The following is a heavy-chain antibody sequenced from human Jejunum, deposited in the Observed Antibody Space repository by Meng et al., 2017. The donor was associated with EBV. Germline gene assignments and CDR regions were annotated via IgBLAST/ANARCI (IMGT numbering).Heavy chain of an antibody. Sequence: SGSGLVKPVGTLSRTVAVHGGFISSSNWWGWVRQAPGKGLEWIGEIHHTESTNYNPSLKSRVTISVDKSKNQFSLKLSSVTAADTAVYYCARESYSDSSGYYSLDYWGQGSLVTVSS. V-gene: IGHV4-4*02. D-gene: IGHD3-22*01. J-gene: IGHJ4*02. CDR2: IHHTEST. CDR3: ARESYSDSSGYYSLDY. CDR1: GGFISSSNW.